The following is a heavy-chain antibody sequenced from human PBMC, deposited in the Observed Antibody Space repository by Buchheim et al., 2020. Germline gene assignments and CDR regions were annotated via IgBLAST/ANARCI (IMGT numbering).Heavy chain of an antibody. V-gene: IGHV3-7*01. J-gene: IGHJ6*02. CDR2: IKQDGSEK. Sequence: EVQLVESGGGLVQPGGSLRLSCAASGFTFSSYWMSWVRQAPGTGLEWVANIKQDGSEKYYVDSVKGRFTISRDNAKNSLYLKMNGLRAENTAVYYCAREKGRNVLRFLEWLQTYYYYYGMDVWGQGTT. D-gene: IGHD3-3*01. CDR3: AREKGRNVLRFLEWLQTYYYYYGMDV. CDR1: GFTFSSYW.